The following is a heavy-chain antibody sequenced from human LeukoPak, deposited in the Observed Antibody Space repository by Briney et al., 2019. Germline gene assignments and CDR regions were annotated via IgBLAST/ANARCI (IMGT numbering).Heavy chain of an antibody. CDR2: INHSGST. V-gene: IGHV4-34*01. CDR3: ARGWPPYDISGYYYSLDY. J-gene: IGHJ4*02. D-gene: IGHD3-22*01. Sequence: SETLSLTCAVYGGSFSGYYWSWIRQPPGKGLEWIGEINHSGSTNYNPSLKSRVTISVDTSKNQFSLKLSSVTAADTAVYYCARGWPPYDISGYYYSLDYWGQGTLVTVSS. CDR1: GGSFSGYY.